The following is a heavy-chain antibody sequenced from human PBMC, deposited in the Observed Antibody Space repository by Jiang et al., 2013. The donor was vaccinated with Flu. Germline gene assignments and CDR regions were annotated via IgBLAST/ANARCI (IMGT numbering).Heavy chain of an antibody. J-gene: IGHJ4*02. CDR1: GGSISSSSYY. Sequence: PGLVKPSETLSLTCTVSGGSISSSSYYWGWIRQPPGKGLEWIGSIYYSGSTYYNPSLKSRVTISVDTSKNQFSLKLSSVTAADTAVYYCARGGAYSRRYFDYWGQGTLVTVSS. CDR3: ARGGAYSRRYFDY. V-gene: IGHV4-39*01. D-gene: IGHD1-26*01. CDR2: IYYSGST.